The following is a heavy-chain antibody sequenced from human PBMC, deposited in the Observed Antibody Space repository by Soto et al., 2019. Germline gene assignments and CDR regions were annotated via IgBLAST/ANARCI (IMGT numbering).Heavy chain of an antibody. Sequence: GGSLRLSCAASGFTFSDYYMSWIRQAPGKGLEWVSYISSSSSYTNYADSVKGRFTISRDNAKNSLYLQMNSLRAEDTAVYYCASRDFYDSSGYYPNGAFDIWGQGTMVTVSS. J-gene: IGHJ3*02. CDR3: ASRDFYDSSGYYPNGAFDI. V-gene: IGHV3-11*06. CDR2: ISSSSSYT. D-gene: IGHD3-22*01. CDR1: GFTFSDYY.